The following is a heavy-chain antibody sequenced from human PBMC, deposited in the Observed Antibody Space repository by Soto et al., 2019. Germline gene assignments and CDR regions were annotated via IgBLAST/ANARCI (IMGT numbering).Heavy chain of an antibody. D-gene: IGHD2-15*01. CDR3: ARGDCSGGSCYSITYNWFDP. CDR2: INPSSGGT. V-gene: IGHV1-2*04. Sequence: QVQLVQSGAEVKKPGVSVKVSCKASGYTFTGYYMHWVRQAPGQGLEWMGWINPSSGGTNDAQKFRGWVTMTRDTSTSTAYMELSRLRSDDTAVYSCARGDCSGGSCYSITYNWFDPWGQGNLVTVSS. CDR1: GYTFTGYY. J-gene: IGHJ5*02.